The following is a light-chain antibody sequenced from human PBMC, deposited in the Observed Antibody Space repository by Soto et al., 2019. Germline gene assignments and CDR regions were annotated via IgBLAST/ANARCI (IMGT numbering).Light chain of an antibody. CDR3: HQYGTSPKT. Sequence: EIVLTQSPGTLSLSPGERATLSCRASQSVSSSYLAWYQHKPGQAPRLVIYGVSSRATGIPDRFSGSGSGTHFTLTISRLQPEDFAVYYCHQYGTSPKTFGQGTKVEIK. CDR2: GVS. CDR1: QSVSSSY. V-gene: IGKV3-20*01. J-gene: IGKJ1*01.